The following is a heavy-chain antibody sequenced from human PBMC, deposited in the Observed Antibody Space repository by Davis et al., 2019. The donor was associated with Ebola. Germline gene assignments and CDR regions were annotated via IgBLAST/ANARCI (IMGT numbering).Heavy chain of an antibody. J-gene: IGHJ6*02. V-gene: IGHV4-39*01. D-gene: IGHD2-2*01. CDR1: GGSISSGSYY. Sequence: SETLSLTCTVSGGSISSGSYYWGWIRQPPGKGLEWIGSIYYSGSTYYNPSLKSRVTISVDTSKNQFSLKLSSVTAADTAVYYCARLNGIVVVPADTYYYYGMDVWGQGTTVTVSS. CDR3: ARLNGIVVVPADTYYYYGMDV. CDR2: IYYSGST.